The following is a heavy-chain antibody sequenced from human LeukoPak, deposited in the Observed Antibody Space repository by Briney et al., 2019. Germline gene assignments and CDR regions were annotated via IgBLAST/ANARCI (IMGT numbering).Heavy chain of an antibody. CDR1: GFTFTTYW. CDR2: IKQDGTEK. Sequence: PGGSLRLSCAASGFTFTTYWMSWVRQAPGKGLEWVANIKQDGTEKYYVDSVKGRFTISRDNAKNSLYLQMNSLRAEDTAVYYCARGFYGSGSAYYMDVWGKGTTVTVSS. J-gene: IGHJ6*03. D-gene: IGHD3-10*01. V-gene: IGHV3-7*01. CDR3: ARGFYGSGSAYYMDV.